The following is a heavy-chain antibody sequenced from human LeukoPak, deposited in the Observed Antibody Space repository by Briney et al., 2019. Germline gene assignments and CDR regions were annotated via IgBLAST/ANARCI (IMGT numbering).Heavy chain of an antibody. Sequence: AASVKVSCKASGGTFRSYAITWVRQAPGKGLELMGGIIPMINTPKYAQKFQGRVSITADESTSTGYMEVSSLRSEDTAVYYCAIFQGTYGDNENDYWGQGTLVTVSS. CDR3: AIFQGTYGDNENDY. V-gene: IGHV1-69*13. CDR1: GGTFRSYA. J-gene: IGHJ4*02. CDR2: IIPMINTP. D-gene: IGHD4-17*01.